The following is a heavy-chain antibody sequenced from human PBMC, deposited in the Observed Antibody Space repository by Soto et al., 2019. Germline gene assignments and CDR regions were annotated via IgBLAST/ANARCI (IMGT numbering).Heavy chain of an antibody. V-gene: IGHV1-69*12. Sequence: QAQLVQSGAEVKKPGSSVKVSCNVSGGTLSSYGFNWVRQAPGQGLEWMGGIIPMFGITNHTQKFQDRITMSADAPTNTAYMELRSLGADDTAIYYCASDRGYGLVNCGQGTLLTVSS. CDR3: ASDRGYGLVN. CDR2: IIPMFGIT. D-gene: IGHD2-15*01. J-gene: IGHJ4*02. CDR1: GGTLSSYG.